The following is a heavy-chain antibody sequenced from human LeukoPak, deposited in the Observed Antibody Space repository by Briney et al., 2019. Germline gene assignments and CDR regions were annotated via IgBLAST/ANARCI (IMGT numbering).Heavy chain of an antibody. D-gene: IGHD3-22*01. CDR2: IYDSGST. CDR1: GYSISSGYY. CDR3: AREGYYHSSGLNWFDP. Sequence: SETLSLTCAVSGYSISSGYYWGWIRQPPGKGLEWIGSIYDSGSTYYNPSLKSRVTISVDTSKNQFSLKLSSVTAADTAVYYCAREGYYHSSGLNWFDPWGQGTLVTVSS. J-gene: IGHJ5*02. V-gene: IGHV4-38-2*02.